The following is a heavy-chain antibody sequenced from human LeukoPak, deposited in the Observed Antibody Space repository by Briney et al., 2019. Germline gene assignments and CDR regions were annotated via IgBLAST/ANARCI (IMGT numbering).Heavy chain of an antibody. CDR3: ASPYYDFWSGQYYYYMDV. CDR1: GASLVSYY. CDR2: IYTSGST. Sequence: SETLSLTCTGSGASLVSYYWSCIRQPAGNGLEWLGRIYTSGSTSYNSSLKNRVTISVDKCRNQLSLKLSSVTAADTAVYYCASPYYDFWSGQYYYYMDVWGKGTTVTVSS. D-gene: IGHD3-3*01. V-gene: IGHV4-4*07. J-gene: IGHJ6*03.